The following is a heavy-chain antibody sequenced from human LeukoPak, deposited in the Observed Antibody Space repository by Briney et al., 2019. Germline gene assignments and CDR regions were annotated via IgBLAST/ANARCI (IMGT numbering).Heavy chain of an antibody. V-gene: IGHV1-46*01. CDR1: GYTFTSYY. J-gene: IGHJ5*02. CDR2: INPSGGST. Sequence: ASVKVSCKASGYTFTSYYMHWVRQAPGQGLEWMGIINPSGGSTSYAQTFQGRVTMTRDTSTSTVYMELSSLRSEDTAVYYCARALYYDFWSGYYKEENWFDPWGQGTLVTVSS. D-gene: IGHD3-3*01. CDR3: ARALYYDFWSGYYKEENWFDP.